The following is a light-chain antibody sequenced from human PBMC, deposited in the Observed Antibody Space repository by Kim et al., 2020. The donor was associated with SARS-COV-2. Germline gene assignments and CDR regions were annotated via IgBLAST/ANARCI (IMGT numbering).Light chain of an antibody. CDR3: QECDSSLRV. Sequence: SVSPGARASLTGYEDELGGNYACWYQQRQGQSPVLVIYQDSRPPSGNPERVSGSTSETTVTLNISGTQAMDEDDYHCQECDSSLRVFGGGTKVTVL. J-gene: IGLJ3*02. CDR2: QDS. CDR1: ELGGNY. V-gene: IGLV3-1*01.